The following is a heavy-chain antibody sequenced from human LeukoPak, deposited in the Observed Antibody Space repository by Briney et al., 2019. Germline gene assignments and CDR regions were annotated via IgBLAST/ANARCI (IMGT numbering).Heavy chain of an antibody. V-gene: IGHV4-39*07. D-gene: IGHD2-2*01. Sequence: SETLSLTCTVSGGSISSTSYYWGWIRQPPGKGLEWIGSIYYSGGTYYNPSLKSRVTISLDTSKNQFSLKLNSVTAADTAVYYCARSSGGGYCSSTSCPMDVWGQGTTVTVSS. CDR3: ARSSGGGYCSSTSCPMDV. CDR1: GGSISSTSYY. J-gene: IGHJ6*02. CDR2: IYYSGGT.